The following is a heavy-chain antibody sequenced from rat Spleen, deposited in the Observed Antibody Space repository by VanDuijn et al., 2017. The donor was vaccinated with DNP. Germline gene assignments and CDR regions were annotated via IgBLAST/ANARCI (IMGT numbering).Heavy chain of an antibody. CDR1: GFTFNNYW. CDR3: ARVQVGYYAMDA. V-gene: IGHV5-31*01. Sequence: EVQLVESGGGLVQPGRSLKLSCVASGFTFNNYWMTWIRQVPGKGLEWVASITSSGGSTYYPDSVKGRFTISRDNAKSTLYLQMDSLRSEETATYYCARVQVGYYAMDAWGQGTSVTVSS. J-gene: IGHJ4*01. CDR2: ITSSGGST. D-gene: IGHD1-1*01.